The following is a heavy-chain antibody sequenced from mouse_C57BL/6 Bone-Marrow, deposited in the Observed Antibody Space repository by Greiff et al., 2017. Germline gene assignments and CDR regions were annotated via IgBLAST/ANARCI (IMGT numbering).Heavy chain of an antibody. CDR3: ANEYAYYVDY. CDR2: IYPRSGNT. CDR1: GYTFTSYG. J-gene: IGHJ2*01. D-gene: IGHD5-1*01. Sequence: VQVVESGAELARPGASVKLSCKASGYTFTSYGISWVKQRTGQGLEWIGEIYPRSGNTYYNEKFKGKATLTADKSSSTAYMELRSLTSEDSAVYFCANEYAYYVDYWGQGTTLTVSS. V-gene: IGHV1-81*01.